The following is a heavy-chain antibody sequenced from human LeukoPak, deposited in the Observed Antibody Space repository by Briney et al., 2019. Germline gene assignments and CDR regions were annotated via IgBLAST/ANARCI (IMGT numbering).Heavy chain of an antibody. CDR1: GYIFTSYY. CDR3: ARSGASAGNFFDY. CDR2: INPSGGST. V-gene: IGHV1-46*01. J-gene: IGHJ4*02. Sequence: ASVKVSCKASGYIFTSYYIHWVRQAPGQGLEWMGIINPSGGSTNYAQKFQGRVTMTRDTSTSTVYMDLGSLRSEDTAVYYCARSGASAGNFFDYWGQGTLVTVSS. D-gene: IGHD6-13*01.